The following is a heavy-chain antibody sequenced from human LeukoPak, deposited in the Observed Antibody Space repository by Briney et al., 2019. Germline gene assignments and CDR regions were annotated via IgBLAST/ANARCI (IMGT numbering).Heavy chain of an antibody. D-gene: IGHD2-2*01. CDR2: IYENGGTT. CDR3: AKLDRDCSSTSCYRRSYFDY. CDR1: GFTFRSHA. Sequence: GGSLRLSCVGSGFTFRSHAMSWVRQAPEKGLEFVSGIYENGGTTYYADSVKGRFSISRDNSKNTLYLQMDSLRGEDTAVYYCAKLDRDCSSTSCYRRSYFDYWGQGTLVTVSS. J-gene: IGHJ4*02. V-gene: IGHV3-23*01.